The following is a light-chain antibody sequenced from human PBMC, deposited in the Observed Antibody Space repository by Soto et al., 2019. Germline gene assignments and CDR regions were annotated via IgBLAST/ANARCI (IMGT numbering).Light chain of an antibody. CDR3: SSSASSSTLVV. CDR2: DVS. V-gene: IGLV2-14*01. J-gene: IGLJ2*01. CDR1: SSDVGGYNY. Sequence: QSALTQPASVSGSPGQSITISCTGTSSDVGGYNYVSWYQQYPGTAPKLMIYDVSNRPSGVSSRFSGSKSGNTASLTISGLQAEDEAHYYCSSSASSSTLVVFGGRTKLTVL.